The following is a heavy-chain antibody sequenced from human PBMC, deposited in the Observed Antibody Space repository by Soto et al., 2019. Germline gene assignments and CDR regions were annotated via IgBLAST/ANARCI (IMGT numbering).Heavy chain of an antibody. J-gene: IGHJ3*02. CDR2: INAGNGKT. CDR3: AREGYYDILTGYPNDAFDI. Sequence: ASVKVSCKASGYTFSSYAMHWVRQAPGQRLEWMGWINAGNGKTKYSQKFQGRVTITADKSTSTAYMELSSLRSEDTAVYYCAREGYYDILTGYPNDAFDIWGQGTMVTVSS. V-gene: IGHV1-3*01. D-gene: IGHD3-9*01. CDR1: GYTFSSYA.